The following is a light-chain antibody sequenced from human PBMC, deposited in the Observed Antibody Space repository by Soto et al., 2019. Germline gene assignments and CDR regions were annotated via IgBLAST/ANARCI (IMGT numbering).Light chain of an antibody. CDR3: QQDNNWPVT. J-gene: IGKJ4*01. CDR1: QSVRTN. V-gene: IGKV3D-15*01. Sequence: EKVLRQSPGTLSLNKGESATLSCRASQSVRTNYLAWYQQKRGQAPWLLIYGAFNRAGGVPDRFSGSGSGTDFTLTISCLQSEDFAVYHCQQDNNWPVTFGGGTKVDIK. CDR2: GAF.